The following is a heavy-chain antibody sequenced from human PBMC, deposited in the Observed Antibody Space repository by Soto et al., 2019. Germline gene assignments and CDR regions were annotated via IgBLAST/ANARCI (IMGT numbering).Heavy chain of an antibody. CDR3: AKEQWLGTVFDY. Sequence: PGGSLRLSCAVSGFTFRSYAMSWFRQVPGKGLECVSTISPSGDSTYYGDSVKGRFTISRDNSKNMLYLQLNSLRAEDTAVYYCAKEQWLGTVFDYWGQGTQVTVSS. D-gene: IGHD6-19*01. J-gene: IGHJ4*02. CDR2: ISPSGDST. V-gene: IGHV3-23*01. CDR1: GFTFRSYA.